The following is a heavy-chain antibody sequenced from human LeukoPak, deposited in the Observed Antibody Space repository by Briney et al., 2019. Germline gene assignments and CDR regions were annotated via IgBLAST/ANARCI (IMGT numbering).Heavy chain of an antibody. J-gene: IGHJ4*02. CDR2: ITNDESRT. V-gene: IGHV3-74*01. CDR3: ARDGGTSTPFDH. Sequence: GGSLRLSCAASGFPFSNYWIHWVRQAPGKWLVWVSRITNDESRTNYADSVNGRFTISRDNAKSTVYLQITGLTAEDTAVYYRARDGGTSTPFDHWGQGTLVTVSS. D-gene: IGHD2-15*01. CDR1: GFPFSNYW.